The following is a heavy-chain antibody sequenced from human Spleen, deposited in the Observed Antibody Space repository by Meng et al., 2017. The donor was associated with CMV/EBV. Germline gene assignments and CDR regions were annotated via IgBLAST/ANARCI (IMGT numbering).Heavy chain of an antibody. J-gene: IGHJ4*02. Sequence: RHLQVSCPGRVMPSESRPLTCPSAVCVLTFNTYFWGWIRQPLGKRLEWIGGVVYSGNIYYNPSLKSRVTISVDTSKNQFSLKLSSVTAADTAVYYCARGRSGLLWFGDRYYFDYWGQGTLVTVSS. CDR1: VCVLTFNTYF. D-gene: IGHD3-10*01. CDR3: ARGRSGLLWFGDRYYFDY. CDR2: VVYSGNI. V-gene: IGHV4-39*07.